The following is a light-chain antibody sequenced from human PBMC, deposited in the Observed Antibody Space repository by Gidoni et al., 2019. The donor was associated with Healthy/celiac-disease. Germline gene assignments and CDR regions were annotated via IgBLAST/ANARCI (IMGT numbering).Light chain of an antibody. CDR1: SSDVGGYTY. CDR2: EVS. J-gene: IGLJ3*02. CDR3: SSYAGSTGV. V-gene: IGLV2-8*01. Sequence: QSALTQPPSASGSPGQSVTISCTGTSSDVGGYTYVSWYQQHPGKAPKLMIYEVSKRPSGVPDRFSGSKSGNTASLTVSGLQAEDEADYYCSSYAGSTGVFGGGTKLTVL.